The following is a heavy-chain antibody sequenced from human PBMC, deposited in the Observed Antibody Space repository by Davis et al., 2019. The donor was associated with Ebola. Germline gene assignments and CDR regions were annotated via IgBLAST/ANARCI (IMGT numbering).Heavy chain of an antibody. CDR2: ISYDGSNK. Sequence: GSLKISCAASGFTFSSYAMHWVRQAPGKGLEWVAVISYDGSNKYYADSVKGRFTISRDNSKNTLYLQMNSLRAEDTAVYYCAKGTWDSSGYYYVGSIDYWGQGTLVTVSS. J-gene: IGHJ4*02. CDR1: GFTFSSYA. CDR3: AKGTWDSSGYYYVGSIDY. D-gene: IGHD3-22*01. V-gene: IGHV3-30-3*01.